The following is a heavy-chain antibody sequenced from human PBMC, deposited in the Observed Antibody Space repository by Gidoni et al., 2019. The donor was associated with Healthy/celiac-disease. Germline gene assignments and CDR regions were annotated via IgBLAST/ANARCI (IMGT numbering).Heavy chain of an antibody. Sequence: QVQLQESGPGRVKPSETLSLTCPVSCGSISSYYWSWIRQSPGKGLEWIGFIYYSGSPNYNPSLTSRVPISVDTSKNQFSLKLSSVTAADTSVYYCARRGEIWGQGTLVTVSS. D-gene: IGHD7-27*01. CDR3: ARRGEI. CDR1: CGSISSYY. CDR2: IYYSGSP. V-gene: IGHV4-59*01. J-gene: IGHJ4*02.